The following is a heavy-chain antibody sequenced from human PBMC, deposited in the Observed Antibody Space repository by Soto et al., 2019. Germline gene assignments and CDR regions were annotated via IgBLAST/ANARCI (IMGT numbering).Heavy chain of an antibody. V-gene: IGHV2-26*01. CDR3: ARLLDSSGYYYFDY. CDR1: GVSVINAIIG. Sequence: DSGPTLVNPKETLTLTLTVSGVSVINAIIGVSWIRQPPGKALEWLAHIFSNDEKSYSTSLKSRLTISKDTSKSQVVLTMTNMDPVDTATYYCARLLDSSGYYYFDYWGQGTLVTVSS. D-gene: IGHD3-22*01. J-gene: IGHJ4*02. CDR2: IFSNDEK.